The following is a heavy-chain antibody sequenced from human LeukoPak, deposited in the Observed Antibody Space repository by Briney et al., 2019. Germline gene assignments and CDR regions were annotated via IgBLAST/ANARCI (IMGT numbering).Heavy chain of an antibody. CDR1: GYTFTSYA. V-gene: IGHV1-8*02. Sequence: GASVKVSCKASGYTFTSYAMHWVRQAPGQRLEWMGWMNPNSGNTGYAQKFQGRVTMTRNTSISTAYMELSSLRSEDTAVYYCARGDGPLTGYYFDYWGQGTLVTVSS. CDR2: MNPNSGNT. CDR3: ARGDGPLTGYYFDY. J-gene: IGHJ4*02. D-gene: IGHD3-10*01.